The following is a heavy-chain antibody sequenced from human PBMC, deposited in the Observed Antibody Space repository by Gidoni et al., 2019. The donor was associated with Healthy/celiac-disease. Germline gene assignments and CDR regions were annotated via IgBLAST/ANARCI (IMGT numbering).Heavy chain of an antibody. Sequence: QVQLQESGPGLVKPSVPLSLTCTVPGGSISSYYWSWIRHPPVTGLECIGYIDYSGSTNYHPSHKRRVTISVDTSKNQFSLNLSSVTAADTAVYYCACHYDDSSGSDYWCQGTLVTVSS. V-gene: IGHV4-59*08. CDR3: ACHYDDSSGSDY. CDR1: GGSISSYY. D-gene: IGHD3-22*01. CDR2: IDYSGST. J-gene: IGHJ4*02.